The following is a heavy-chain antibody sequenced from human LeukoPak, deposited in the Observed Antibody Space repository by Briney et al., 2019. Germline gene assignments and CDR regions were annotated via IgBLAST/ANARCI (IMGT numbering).Heavy chain of an antibody. D-gene: IGHD3-22*01. Sequence: SETLSLTCTVSGGSTSSYYWSWIRQPPGKGLEWIGYIYYSGSTNYNPSLKSRVTISVDTSKNQFSLKLSSVTAADTAVYYCARFQYYYDSSGTWPALDYWGQGTLVTVSS. J-gene: IGHJ4*02. CDR3: ARFQYYYDSSGTWPALDY. V-gene: IGHV4-59*01. CDR1: GGSTSSYY. CDR2: IYYSGST.